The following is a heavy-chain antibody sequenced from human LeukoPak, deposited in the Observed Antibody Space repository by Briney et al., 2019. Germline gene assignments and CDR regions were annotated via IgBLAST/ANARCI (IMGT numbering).Heavy chain of an antibody. Sequence: PGGSLRLSCAASGFTFSSYAMHWVRQAPGKGLEWVAVISYDGSNKYYAGSVKGRFTISRDNSKNTLYLQMNSLRAEDTAVYYCARDTYYYDSSGYDEAFDIWGQGTMVTVSS. CDR1: GFTFSSYA. D-gene: IGHD3-22*01. J-gene: IGHJ3*02. CDR2: ISYDGSNK. CDR3: ARDTYYYDSSGYDEAFDI. V-gene: IGHV3-30-3*01.